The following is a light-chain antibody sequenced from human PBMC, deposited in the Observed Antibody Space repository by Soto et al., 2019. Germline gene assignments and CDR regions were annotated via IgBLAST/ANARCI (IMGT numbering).Light chain of an antibody. J-gene: IGKJ1*01. CDR3: QQYDYWWT. Sequence: DIQMTQSPSTLSASVGDRVTITCRASQSISSWLAWYQQKPGKAPKLLIYDASSLESGVPSRFSGSGSGTEFTLTISSLQSEDFGIYYCQQYDYWWTFGQGTKVDIK. CDR2: DAS. V-gene: IGKV1-5*01. CDR1: QSISSW.